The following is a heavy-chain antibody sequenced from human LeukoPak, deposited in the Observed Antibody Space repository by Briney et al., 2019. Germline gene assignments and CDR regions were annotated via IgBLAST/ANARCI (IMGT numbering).Heavy chain of an antibody. CDR2: MNPNSGNT. Sequence: ASVKDSCKASGYTFSSYDINGVRQATGQGREWMGWMNPNSGNTGYAQKFHGRVTMTRNTSISTAYMEMSSLRSEDTAVYYCARDCSSTSCYVYYMDVWGKGTTVTVSS. CDR3: ARDCSSTSCYVYYMDV. V-gene: IGHV1-8*01. CDR1: GYTFSSYD. D-gene: IGHD2-2*01. J-gene: IGHJ6*03.